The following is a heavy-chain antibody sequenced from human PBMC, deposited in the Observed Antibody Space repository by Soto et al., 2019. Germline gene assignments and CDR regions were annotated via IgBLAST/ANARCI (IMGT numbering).Heavy chain of an antibody. J-gene: IGHJ6*02. CDR3: TTDWAPHYYDSSGYYFYHYYGMDV. Sequence: GGSLRLSCAASGFTFSNAWMSWVRQAPGRGLEWVGRIKCKTDGGTTDYAAPVKGRFTISRDDSKNTLYLQMNSLKTEDTAVYYRTTDWAPHYYDSSGYYFYHYYGMDVWGQGTTVTVSS. V-gene: IGHV3-15*01. CDR2: IKCKTDGGTT. CDR1: GFTFSNAW. D-gene: IGHD3-22*01.